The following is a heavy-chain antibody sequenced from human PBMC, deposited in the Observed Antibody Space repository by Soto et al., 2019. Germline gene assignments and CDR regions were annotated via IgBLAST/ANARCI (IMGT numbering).Heavy chain of an antibody. CDR1: GFTFSSYG. Sequence: QVQLVESGGGAVQPGGSLRLSCTASGFTFSSYGMHWVRQAPGKGLQWVAVIPHDGTYQYYLDSVKGRFTISRDNSKDTLYLQMNSLRVEDTAVYYCVRDDDNLDNGLDHWGQGTLVTVSS. J-gene: IGHJ4*02. CDR3: VRDDDNLDNGLDH. CDR2: IPHDGTYQ. V-gene: IGHV3-30*19. D-gene: IGHD1-1*01.